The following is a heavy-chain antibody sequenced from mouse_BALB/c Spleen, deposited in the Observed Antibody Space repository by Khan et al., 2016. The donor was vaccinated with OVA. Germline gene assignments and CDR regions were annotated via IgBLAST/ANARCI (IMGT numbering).Heavy chain of an antibody. J-gene: IGHJ3*01. Sequence: QVQLQQPGAELVKPGASVKLSCKASVYTFTSYYMYWVNQRPGQGLEWIGEINPSNGGTNFNEKFKSKATLTVDKSSSTVYMQLSSRTSEDSAIYYCTRGGYDGAWFAYWGQGTLVTVSA. CDR2: INPSNGGT. CDR1: VYTFTSYY. D-gene: IGHD2-2*01. CDR3: TRGGYDGAWFAY. V-gene: IGHV1S81*02.